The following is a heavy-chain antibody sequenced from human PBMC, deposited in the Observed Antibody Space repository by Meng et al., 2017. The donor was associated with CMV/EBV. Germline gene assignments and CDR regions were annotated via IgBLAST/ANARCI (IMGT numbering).Heavy chain of an antibody. J-gene: IGHJ5*02. Sequence: GESLKISCAASGFTFSSYAMHWVRQAPGKGLEWVAVISYDGSNKYYADSVKGRFTISRDNAKDTLHLQMDSLRVEDSAVYYCARDHHLMYYYDTSGYYPWGRGTLVTVSS. CDR3: ARDHHLMYYYDTSGYYP. V-gene: IGHV3-30-3*01. CDR1: GFTFSSYA. CDR2: ISYDGSNK. D-gene: IGHD3-22*01.